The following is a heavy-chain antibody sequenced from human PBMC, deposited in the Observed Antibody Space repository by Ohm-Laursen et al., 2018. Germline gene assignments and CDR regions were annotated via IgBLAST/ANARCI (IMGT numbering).Heavy chain of an antibody. V-gene: IGHV3-64*01. Sequence: SLRLSCAASGFTFSTYPMHWVRQAPGKGLEYLSAISSNGGSTYYANSVKGRFTISRDNSKNTLYLQMGSLRPEDMAVYYCARRATSGWYVDYWGQGTLVTVSS. CDR1: GFTFSTYP. D-gene: IGHD6-19*01. CDR2: ISSNGGST. J-gene: IGHJ4*02. CDR3: ARRATSGWYVDY.